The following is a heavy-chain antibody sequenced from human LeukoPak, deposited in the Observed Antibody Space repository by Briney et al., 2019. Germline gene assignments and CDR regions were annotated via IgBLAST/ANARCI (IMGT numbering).Heavy chain of an antibody. J-gene: IGHJ4*02. Sequence: GASVKVSCKDSGGTFSSYAISWVRQAPGQGLEWMGGIVPIFGTANYAQKFQGRVTITTDQSTSTAYMELSSLRSEDTAVYYCARLAQWEPNDDWGQGSLVTVSS. CDR2: IVPIFGTA. D-gene: IGHD1-26*01. CDR1: GGTFSSYA. V-gene: IGHV1-69*05. CDR3: ARLAQWEPNDD.